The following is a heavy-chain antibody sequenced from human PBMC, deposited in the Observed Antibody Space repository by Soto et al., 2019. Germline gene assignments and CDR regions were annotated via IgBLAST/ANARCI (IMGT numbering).Heavy chain of an antibody. CDR3: ARVKDSRGWWRDYYYYGMDV. D-gene: IGHD6-19*01. J-gene: IGHJ6*02. V-gene: IGHV1-18*01. CDR2: ISAYNGNT. Sequence: GASVKVSCKASGYTFASYGSRWVRQAPGQGLEWMGWISAYNGNTNYAQKLQGRVTMTTDTSTSTAYMELRSLRSDDTAVYYCARVKDSRGWWRDYYYYGMDVWGQGTTVTVSS. CDR1: GYTFASYG.